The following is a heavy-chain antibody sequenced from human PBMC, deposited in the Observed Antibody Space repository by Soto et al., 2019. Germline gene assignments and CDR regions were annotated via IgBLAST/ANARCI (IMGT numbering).Heavy chain of an antibody. V-gene: IGHV1-3*05. CDR2: INAGNGNT. CDR3: ARAPSWWYFDL. J-gene: IGHJ2*01. Sequence: QVQLVQSGAEEKKPGASVKVPCKASGYTFTSYAMHWVRQAPGQRLEWMGWINAGNGNTKYSQKFQGRVTITRDTSASTAYMELSSLRSEDTTVYYCARAPSWWYFDLWGRGTLVTVSS. CDR1: GYTFTSYA.